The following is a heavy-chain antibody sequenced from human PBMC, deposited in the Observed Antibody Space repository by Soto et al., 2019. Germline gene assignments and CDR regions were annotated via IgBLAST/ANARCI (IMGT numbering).Heavy chain of an antibody. D-gene: IGHD2-15*01. CDR1: GGSISSSSYY. Sequence: PSETLSLTCTVSGGSISSSSYYWGWIRQPPRKGLEWIGSIYYSGNTYYNPSLKSRVTISVDTSKNQFSLYLSSVTAADTAVYYCARQNSWRYYFDYWGQGTLVTVSS. V-gene: IGHV4-39*01. CDR3: ARQNSWRYYFDY. J-gene: IGHJ4*02. CDR2: IYYSGNT.